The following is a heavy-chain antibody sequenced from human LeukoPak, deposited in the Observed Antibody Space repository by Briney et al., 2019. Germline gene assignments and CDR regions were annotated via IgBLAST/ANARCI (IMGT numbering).Heavy chain of an antibody. CDR2: INHSGST. D-gene: IGHD3-3*01. V-gene: IGHV4-34*01. CDR3: ARERSGTYDFWSGYYKGKYYFDY. J-gene: IGHJ4*02. CDR1: GGSFSGYY. Sequence: PSETLSLTCAVYGGSFSGYYWSWIRQPPGKGLEWIGEINHSGSTNYNPSLKSRVTISVDTSKNQFSLKLSSVTAADTAVYYRARERSGTYDFWSGYYKGKYYFDYWGQGTLVTVSS.